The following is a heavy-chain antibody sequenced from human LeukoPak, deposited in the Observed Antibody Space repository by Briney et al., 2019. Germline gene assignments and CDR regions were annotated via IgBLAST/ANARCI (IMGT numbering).Heavy chain of an antibody. D-gene: IGHD3-9*01. CDR1: GYTFTSYD. CDR3: ARAPRYFDWLSGLFDP. J-gene: IGHJ5*02. V-gene: IGHV1-8*01. Sequence: GASVKVSCKASGYTFTSYDINWVRQATGQGLEWMGWINPNSGNTGYAQKFQGRVTMTRNTSISTAYMELSSLRSEDTAVYYCARAPRYFDWLSGLFDPWGQGTLVTVSS. CDR2: INPNSGNT.